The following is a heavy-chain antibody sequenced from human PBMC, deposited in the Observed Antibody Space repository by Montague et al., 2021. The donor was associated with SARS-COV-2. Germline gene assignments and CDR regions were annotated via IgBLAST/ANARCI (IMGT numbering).Heavy chain of an antibody. V-gene: IGHV3-23*01. CDR3: TRGVITPDY. CDR2: IVDSDSST. CDR1: GFTFTSYA. Sequence: SLRLSCAVSGFTFTSYAMSWVHQAPGKGLEWVSGIVDSDSSTHYADSVKGRFTISRDNSKNMVYLQMNSLRAEDTAVYYCTRGVITPDYWGQGTPVTVSS. J-gene: IGHJ4*02. D-gene: IGHD2-21*01.